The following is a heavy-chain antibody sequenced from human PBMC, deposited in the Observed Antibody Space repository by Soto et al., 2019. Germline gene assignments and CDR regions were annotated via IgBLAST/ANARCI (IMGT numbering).Heavy chain of an antibody. J-gene: IGHJ6*02. CDR3: ARDPKGSYYGMDV. Sequence: SETLSLTCTVSGGSTSSSSYQWVWIRQPPGKGLEWIGNVYYNGNTYYNPSLKSRVTISVDTSNNQFSLKVKSVTAADTAVYYCARDPKGSYYGMDVWGQGTTVTVSS. CDR2: VYYNGNT. V-gene: IGHV4-39*02. CDR1: GGSTSSSSYQ.